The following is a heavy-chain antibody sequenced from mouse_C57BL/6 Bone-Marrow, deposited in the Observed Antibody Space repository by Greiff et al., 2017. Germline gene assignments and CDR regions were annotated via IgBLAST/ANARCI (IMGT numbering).Heavy chain of an antibody. CDR2: IYPRRGNT. CDR3: ARFDYYGSPPWFAY. D-gene: IGHD1-1*01. V-gene: IGHV1-81*01. J-gene: IGHJ3*01. CDR1: GYTFTSYG. Sequence: QVQLQQSGAELARPGASVKLSCKASGYTFTSYGISWVKQRTGQGLEWIGEIYPRRGNTYYNEKFKGKATLTADKSSSTAYMELRSLTSEDSAVYFCARFDYYGSPPWFAYWGQGTLVTVSA.